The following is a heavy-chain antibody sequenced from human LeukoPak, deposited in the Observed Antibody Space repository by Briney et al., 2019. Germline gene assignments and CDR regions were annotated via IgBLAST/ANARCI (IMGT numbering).Heavy chain of an antibody. CDR2: VYYSGRT. CDR3: ARRLTLHDAFDI. Sequence: SETLSLTCTVSGDSISSGRNYWAWIRQSPLGLEWIASVYYSGRTDYNPSLKSRVTISVDTSKNQFSLKLSSVTAADTAVYYCARRLTLHDAFDIWGQGTMVTVSS. D-gene: IGHD3-10*01. V-gene: IGHV4-39*07. J-gene: IGHJ3*02. CDR1: GDSISSGRNY.